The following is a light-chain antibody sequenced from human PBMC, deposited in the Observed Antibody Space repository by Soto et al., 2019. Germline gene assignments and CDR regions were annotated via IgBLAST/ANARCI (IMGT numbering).Light chain of an antibody. V-gene: IGLV2-14*01. CDR2: EVR. Sequence: QSVLTQPASVSGSPGQSITISCSGTSRDIGAYNLVSWYQQPPGKAPKLLIDEVRNRPSGISYRFSGYKSGTTASLTISSLLPEDEADYYCRAYTSRSTLVFGGGTKLTVL. CDR3: RAYTSRSTLV. J-gene: IGLJ2*01. CDR1: SRDIGAYNL.